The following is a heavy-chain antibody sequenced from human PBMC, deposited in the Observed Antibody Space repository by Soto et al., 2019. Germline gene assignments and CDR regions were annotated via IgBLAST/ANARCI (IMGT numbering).Heavy chain of an antibody. J-gene: IGHJ6*02. Sequence: LSLTCTVSGGSISIYYWNWIRQPAGKGLEWIGRIYSRGNTKYNTALKSRVTMSIDTSKNQFSLKLRSVTAADTAVYYCLRDGGPTGYNVMDVWGQGTTVTVSS. V-gene: IGHV4-4*07. CDR1: GGSISIYY. D-gene: IGHD3-16*01. CDR3: LRDGGPTGYNVMDV. CDR2: IYSRGNT.